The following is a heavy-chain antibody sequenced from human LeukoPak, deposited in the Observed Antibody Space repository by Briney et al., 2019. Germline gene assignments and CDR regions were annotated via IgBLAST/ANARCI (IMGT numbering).Heavy chain of an antibody. Sequence: PGGSLRLSCTGSAFTFSNYAMNWVCQAPGKGLEWVSTISSSGGITYYADSVKGRFTISRDDSKNTLYLQMNSLRAEDTAVYYCARYLAYYGMDVWGQGTTVTVSS. CDR2: ISSSGGIT. J-gene: IGHJ6*02. CDR1: AFTFSNYA. V-gene: IGHV3-23*01. CDR3: ARYLAYYGMDV. D-gene: IGHD3-9*01.